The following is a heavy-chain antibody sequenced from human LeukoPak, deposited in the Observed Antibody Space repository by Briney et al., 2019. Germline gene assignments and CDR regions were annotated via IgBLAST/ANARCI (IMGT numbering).Heavy chain of an antibody. CDR1: GFTFSSYG. CDR2: IPYDGSNK. CDR3: AKGVGGSANYYYMDV. J-gene: IGHJ6*03. Sequence: GGSLRLSCAASGFTFSSYGMHWVRQAPGKGLEWVAFIPYDGSNKFYADSVKGRFTISRDNSKNTLYLQMNSLRAEDTAVYYCAKGVGGSANYYYMDVWGKGTTVTVSS. D-gene: IGHD3-10*01. V-gene: IGHV3-30*02.